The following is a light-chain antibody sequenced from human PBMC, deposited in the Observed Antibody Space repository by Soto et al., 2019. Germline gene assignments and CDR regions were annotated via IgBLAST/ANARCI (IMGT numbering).Light chain of an antibody. CDR2: SNN. V-gene: IGLV1-44*01. CDR3: AAWDDNLTGPV. J-gene: IGLJ2*01. CDR1: SSNIGSNT. Sequence: QSVLTQPPSASGTPGQRVTISCSGSSSNIGSNTVNWYQQLPGTAPKLLIYSNNQRPSGVPDRFSGSKSGTSASLAISALQSEDEADYYCAAWDDNLTGPVSGGGTKLTVL.